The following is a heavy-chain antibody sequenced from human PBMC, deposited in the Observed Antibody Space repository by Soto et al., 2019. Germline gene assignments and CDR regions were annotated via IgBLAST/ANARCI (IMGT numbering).Heavy chain of an antibody. CDR2: IYLSGST. CDR1: GGSISSVTYY. D-gene: IGHD2-15*01. Sequence: SETLSLTCTVSGGSISSVTYYWGWVRQPPGKGLEWIGTIYLSGSTYYNPSLKSRVSMSVDTSKNHFSLKMNSVTAAGTAVYYCARHLRPQEYCSGGSCYSSSWFDPWGQGTLVTVSS. CDR3: ARHLRPQEYCSGGSCYSSSWFDP. V-gene: IGHV4-39*01. J-gene: IGHJ5*02.